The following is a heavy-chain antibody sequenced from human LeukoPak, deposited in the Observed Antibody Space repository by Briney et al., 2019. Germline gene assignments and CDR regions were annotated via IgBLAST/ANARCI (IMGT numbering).Heavy chain of an antibody. D-gene: IGHD6-19*01. Sequence: PGGSLRLSCAASGFTFSSYSMNWVRQAPGKGLEWVSSISSNSIYIYYVDSVKGRFTISRNNAKNSLYLQMNSLRAEDTAVYYCAKDDSSGWTYYYYMDVWGKGTTVTISS. J-gene: IGHJ6*03. CDR3: AKDDSSGWTYYYYMDV. V-gene: IGHV3-21*01. CDR2: ISSNSIYI. CDR1: GFTFSSYS.